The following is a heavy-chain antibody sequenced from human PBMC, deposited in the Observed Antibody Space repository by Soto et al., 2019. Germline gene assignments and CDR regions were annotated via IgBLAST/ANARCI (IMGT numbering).Heavy chain of an antibody. D-gene: IGHD2-2*01. CDR3: ARILGYCSNTRCRYYFDH. CDR2: IYYTGRT. V-gene: IGHV4-31*02. J-gene: IGHJ4*02. Sequence: PSETLSLTCTDSVGSMSSGGHYLSWLRQHPGKGLEWFGHIYYTGRTYYNPSLRCRVTMSVHTSKNQFSLKVSSVTSADTALYYCARILGYCSNTRCRYYFDHWGQGAMVTVSS. CDR1: VGSMSSGGHY.